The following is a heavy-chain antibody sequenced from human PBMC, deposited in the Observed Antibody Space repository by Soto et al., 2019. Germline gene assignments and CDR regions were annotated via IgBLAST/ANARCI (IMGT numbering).Heavy chain of an antibody. Sequence: GASLKVSCKASGGTFSSYTISWVRQAPGQGLEWMGRIIPILGIANYAQKFQGRVTITADKSTSTAYMELSSLRSEDTAVYYCARDRSVYCGGDCYSRELDYWGQGTLVTVSS. J-gene: IGHJ4*02. D-gene: IGHD2-21*02. CDR2: IIPILGIA. CDR1: GGTFSSYT. V-gene: IGHV1-69*04. CDR3: ARDRSVYCGGDCYSRELDY.